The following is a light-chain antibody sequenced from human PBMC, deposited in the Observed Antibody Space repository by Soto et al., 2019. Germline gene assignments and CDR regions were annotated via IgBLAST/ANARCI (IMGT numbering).Light chain of an antibody. J-gene: IGKJ4*01. V-gene: IGKV1-27*01. CDR1: QGIAPY. CDR2: ATS. Sequence: DVQMTQSPSSLSAFVGDRVTITCRASQGIAPYLAWFQQKPGKVPKLLIYATSTLQSGVPSRFSGSGSGTDFTLTINSLQPEDVGNYYCQKNNSGSLTFGGGTTV. CDR3: QKNNSGSLT.